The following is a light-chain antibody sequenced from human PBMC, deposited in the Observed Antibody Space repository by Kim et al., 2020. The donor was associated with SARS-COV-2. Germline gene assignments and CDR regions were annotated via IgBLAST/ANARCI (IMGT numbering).Light chain of an antibody. CDR2: QVS. V-gene: IGLV2-23*02. J-gene: IGLJ3*02. CDR3: CSYGSGEAWI. Sequence: RSITLSFTGTRTDVGYYDLVTWYQQPLGKAPQLLIYQVSKRPSGVSDRFSGSKSGNTASLTISGLQAEDEADFYCCSYGSGEAWIFGGGTKVTVL. CDR1: RTDVGYYDL.